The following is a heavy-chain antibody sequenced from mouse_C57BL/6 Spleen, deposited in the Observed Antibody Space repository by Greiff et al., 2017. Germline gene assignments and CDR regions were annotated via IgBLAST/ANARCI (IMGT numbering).Heavy chain of an antibody. V-gene: IGHV1-82*01. J-gene: IGHJ4*01. CDR3: ARRVTTDAMDY. CDR2: IYPGDGDT. Sequence: QVQLQQSGPELVKPGASVKISCKASGYAFSSSWMNWVKQRPGKGLEWIGRIYPGDGDTNYNGKFKGKATLTADKSSSTAYMQLSSLTSEDSAVYFCARRVTTDAMDYWGQGTSVTVSS. D-gene: IGHD1-1*01. CDR1: GYAFSSSW.